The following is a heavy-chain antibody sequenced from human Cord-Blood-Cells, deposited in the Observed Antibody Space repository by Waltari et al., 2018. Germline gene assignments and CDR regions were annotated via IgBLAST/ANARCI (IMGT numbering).Heavy chain of an antibody. CDR2: IVVGSGNT. CDR1: GFTFTSSA. CDR3: AAASIAAAYYGMDV. D-gene: IGHD6-13*01. Sequence: KASGFTFTSSAVQWVRQARGQRLEWIGWIVVGSGNTNYAQKFQERVTITRDMSTSTAYMELSSLRSEDTAVYYCAAASIAAAYYGMDVWGQGTTVTVSS. V-gene: IGHV1-58*01. J-gene: IGHJ6*02.